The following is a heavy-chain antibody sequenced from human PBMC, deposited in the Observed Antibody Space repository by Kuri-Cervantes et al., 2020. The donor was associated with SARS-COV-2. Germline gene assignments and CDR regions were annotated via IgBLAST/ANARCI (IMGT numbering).Heavy chain of an antibody. J-gene: IGHJ4*02. Sequence: SGPTLVKPTQTLTLTWTFSGFSLSTSGVGVGWIRQHPGKALEWLALIYWNDDKRYSPSLQSRLNTTTDTSKNQVVLTMTNMDPVDTATYYCAHRGLRYFDWLLPFDYWGQGTLVTVSS. CDR2: IYWNDDK. CDR1: GFSLSTSGVG. V-gene: IGHV2-5*01. D-gene: IGHD3-9*01. CDR3: AHRGLRYFDWLLPFDY.